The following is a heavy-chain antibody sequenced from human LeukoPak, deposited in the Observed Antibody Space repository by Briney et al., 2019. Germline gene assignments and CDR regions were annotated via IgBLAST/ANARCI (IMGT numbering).Heavy chain of an antibody. CDR3: ARAPLNTAMVTEGIFDY. Sequence: PSETLSLTCAVYGGSFSGYYWSWIRQLPGKGLEWIGEINHSGSTNYNPSLKSRVTISVDTSKNQFSLKLSSVTAADTAVYYCARAPLNTAMVTEGIFDYWGQGTLVTVSS. J-gene: IGHJ4*02. CDR2: INHSGST. V-gene: IGHV4-34*01. D-gene: IGHD5-18*01. CDR1: GGSFSGYY.